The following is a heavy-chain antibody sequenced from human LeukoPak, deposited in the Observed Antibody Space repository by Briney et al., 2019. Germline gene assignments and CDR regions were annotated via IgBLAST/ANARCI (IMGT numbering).Heavy chain of an antibody. D-gene: IGHD3-10*01. CDR3: AKSAGMVRENKWFDP. Sequence: PWGSLTLSCAASGFTFSSYAMSWVHQAPGKGLEWVSAISGSGGSTYCADSVKGRFTISRDNSKNTLYLQMNSLRAEDTAVYYCAKSAGMVRENKWFDPCGERNLVTVSS. CDR2: ISGSGGST. V-gene: IGHV3-23*01. J-gene: IGHJ5*02. CDR1: GFTFSSYA.